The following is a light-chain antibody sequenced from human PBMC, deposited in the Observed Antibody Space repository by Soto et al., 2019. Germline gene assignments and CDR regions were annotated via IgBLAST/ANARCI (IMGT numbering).Light chain of an antibody. V-gene: IGLV2-14*01. J-gene: IGLJ1*01. Sequence: QSVLTQPASVSGSPGQSITISCTGTSTDVGRYNHVSWYQHHPGKAPKLMIYEVTNRPSGVSNRFSGSKSGYTASLTISGLQAEDEADYYCNSHTSSGNRVFGNGTKVTVL. CDR3: NSHTSSGNRV. CDR1: STDVGRYNH. CDR2: EVT.